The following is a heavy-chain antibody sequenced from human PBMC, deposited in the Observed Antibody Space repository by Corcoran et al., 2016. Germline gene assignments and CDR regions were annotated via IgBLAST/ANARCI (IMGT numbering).Heavy chain of an antibody. J-gene: IGHJ4*02. Sequence: QLQLQESGPGLVKPSETLSLTCTVSGGSISSSSYYWGWIRQPPGKGLEWIGSIYYSGSTYYNPSLKSRVTISVDTSKNQFSLKLISVTAPATAVYYCASDQAVAGKGFDYWGQGTLVTVSS. V-gene: IGHV4-39*07. CDR1: GGSISSSSYY. CDR3: ASDQAVAGKGFDY. D-gene: IGHD6-19*01. CDR2: IYYSGST.